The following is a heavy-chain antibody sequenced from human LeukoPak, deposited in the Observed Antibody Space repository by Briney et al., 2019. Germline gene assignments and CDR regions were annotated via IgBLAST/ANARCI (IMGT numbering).Heavy chain of an antibody. V-gene: IGHV4-31*03. CDR1: GGSISSGGYY. CDR2: IYYSGST. D-gene: IGHD3-22*01. J-gene: IGHJ5*02. Sequence: PQTLSLTCTVSGGSISSGGYYWSWIRQHPGKGLEWIGYIYYSGSTYYNPSLKSRVTISVDTSKNQFSLKLSSVTAADTAVYYCARVVVVRQYNWFDPWGQGTLVTVSS. CDR3: ARVVVVRQYNWFDP.